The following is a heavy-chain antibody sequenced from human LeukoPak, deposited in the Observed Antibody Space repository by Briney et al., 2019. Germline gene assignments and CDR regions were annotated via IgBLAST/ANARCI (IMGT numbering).Heavy chain of an antibody. V-gene: IGHV3-23*01. J-gene: IGHJ4*02. CDR3: AKDGYYDILTGYYISGENYFDY. CDR2: ISGSGGST. CDR1: GFAFNNYV. Sequence: GGSLRLSCAASGFAFNNYVMSRVRQTPGKGLEWVSAISGSGGSTYYADSVKGRFTISRDNSKNTLYLQMNSLRAEDTAVYYCAKDGYYDILTGYYISGENYFDYWGQGTLVTVSS. D-gene: IGHD3-9*01.